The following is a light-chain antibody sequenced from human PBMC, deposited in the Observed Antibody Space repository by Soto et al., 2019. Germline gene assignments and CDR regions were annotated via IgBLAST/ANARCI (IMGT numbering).Light chain of an antibody. CDR3: AAWDGRLSGGV. J-gene: IGLJ3*02. CDR1: SSNIGTNS. V-gene: IGLV1-47*01. Sequence: QSVLTQPPSASGTPGQRVTISCSGSSSNIGTNSVYWYQQLPGMAPKLLIYKNNQRPSGVPDRFSGSTSGTSASLAISGHRSEDEADYYCAAWDGRLSGGVFGGGTKLIVL. CDR2: KNN.